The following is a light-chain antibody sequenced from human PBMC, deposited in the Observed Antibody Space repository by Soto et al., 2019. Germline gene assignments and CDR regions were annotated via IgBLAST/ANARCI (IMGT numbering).Light chain of an antibody. V-gene: IGKV3-20*01. CDR3: QQYGSSGT. J-gene: IGKJ1*01. Sequence: DIVLTQSPGTLSLSPGERATLSCRASQTVDSNFLAWYQQKPGQAPRLLIYAASTRATGIPDRFSGSGSGTDFTLTIGRLDPEDFAVYYCQQYGSSGTFGQGTKVEIK. CDR2: AAS. CDR1: QTVDSNF.